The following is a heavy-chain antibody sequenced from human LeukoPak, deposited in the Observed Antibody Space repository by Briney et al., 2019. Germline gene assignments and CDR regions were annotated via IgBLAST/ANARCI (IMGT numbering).Heavy chain of an antibody. Sequence: ASVKVSCKASGYTFTSYYMHWVRQAPGQGLEWMGIINPSGGSTSYAQKFQGRVTMTRDTSTSTVYMKLSSLRSEDTAVYYCARVKPNYYDSSAYGTFDIWGQGTMVTVYS. J-gene: IGHJ3*02. CDR2: INPSGGST. V-gene: IGHV1-46*01. CDR3: ARVKPNYYDSSAYGTFDI. D-gene: IGHD3-22*01. CDR1: GYTFTSYY.